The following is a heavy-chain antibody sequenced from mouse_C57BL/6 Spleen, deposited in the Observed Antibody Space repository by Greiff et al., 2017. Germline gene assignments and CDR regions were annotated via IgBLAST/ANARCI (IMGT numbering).Heavy chain of an antibody. J-gene: IGHJ4*01. CDR3: ARPYDYDGTDPYAMDY. CDR1: GYTFTSYW. V-gene: IGHV1-69*01. CDR2: IDPSDSYT. Sequence: VQLQQPGAELVMPGASVKLSCKASGYTFTSYWMHWVKQRPGQGLEWIGEIDPSDSYTNYNQKFKGKSTLTVDKSSSTAYMQLSSLTSEDSAVYDCARPYDYDGTDPYAMDYWGQGTSVTVSS. D-gene: IGHD2-4*01.